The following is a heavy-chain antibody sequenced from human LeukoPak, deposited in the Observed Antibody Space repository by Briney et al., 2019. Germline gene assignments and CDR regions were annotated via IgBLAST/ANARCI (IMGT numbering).Heavy chain of an antibody. V-gene: IGHV4-39*01. CDR1: GGSISTSSSYY. Sequence: PSETLPLTCTVSGGSISTSSSYYWGWIRQPPGKGLEWIGSIYYTGDTYYNSSLKSRVTISVDTSKNQFALKLTSVTAADTALYYCARLRGYTYGNPGYWGQGSLVTVSS. J-gene: IGHJ4*02. D-gene: IGHD5-18*01. CDR2: IYYTGDT. CDR3: ARLRGYTYGNPGY.